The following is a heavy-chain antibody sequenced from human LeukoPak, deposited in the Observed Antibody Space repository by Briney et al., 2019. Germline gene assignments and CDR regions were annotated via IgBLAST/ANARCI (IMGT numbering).Heavy chain of an antibody. Sequence: GSSVKVSCKASGGTFSSYAISWVRQAPGQGLEWMGRIIPILGIANYAQKFQGRATITADKSTNTAYLELGTLRSEDTAVYYCARDITTVNSTTYWFDPWGQGTLVTVSS. V-gene: IGHV1-69*04. CDR3: ARDITTVNSTTYWFDP. J-gene: IGHJ5*02. CDR2: IIPILGIA. D-gene: IGHD4-17*01. CDR1: GGTFSSYA.